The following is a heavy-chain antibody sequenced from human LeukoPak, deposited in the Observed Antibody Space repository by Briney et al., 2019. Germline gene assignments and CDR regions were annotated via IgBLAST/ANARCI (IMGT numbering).Heavy chain of an antibody. V-gene: IGHV4-59*01. J-gene: IGHJ5*02. CDR3: ARDGRDYCTNGVCYSGWFDP. CDR2: IYYSGST. CDR1: GGSISSYY. D-gene: IGHD2-8*01. Sequence: PSETLSLTCTVSGGSISSYYWSWIRQPPGKGLEWIGYIYYSGSTNYNPSLKSRVTISVDTSKNQFSLKLSSVTAADTAVYYCARDGRDYCTNGVCYSGWFDPWGQGTLVTVSS.